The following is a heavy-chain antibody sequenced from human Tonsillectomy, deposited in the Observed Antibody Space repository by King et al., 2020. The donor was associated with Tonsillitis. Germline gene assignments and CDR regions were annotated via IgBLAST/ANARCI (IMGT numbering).Heavy chain of an antibody. CDR1: GGSISSGGYY. D-gene: IGHD2-15*01. Sequence: QLQESGPGLVKPSQTLSLTCTVSGGSISSGGYYWSWIRQHPGKGLEWIGYIYYSGSTYYNPSLKSRVTISVDTSKNQFSLKLSSVTAADTAVYYCARGGCSGGSCYSGLFQHWGQGTLVTVSS. J-gene: IGHJ1*01. V-gene: IGHV4-31*03. CDR3: ARGGCSGGSCYSGLFQH. CDR2: IYYSGST.